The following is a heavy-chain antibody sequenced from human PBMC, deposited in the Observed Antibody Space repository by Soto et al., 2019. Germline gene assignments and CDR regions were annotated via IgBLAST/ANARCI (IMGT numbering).Heavy chain of an antibody. V-gene: IGHV4-31*03. CDR2: IYHSGST. Sequence: PSETLSLTCTVSGGSISSGGYYWSWIRQHPGKGLEWIGYIYHSGSTNYNPSLKSRVTISVDTSKNQFSLKLSSVTAADTAVYYCARGATWMHLWPFDYWGQGTLVTVSS. CDR1: GGSISSGGYY. J-gene: IGHJ4*02. CDR3: ARGATWMHLWPFDY. D-gene: IGHD3-3*02.